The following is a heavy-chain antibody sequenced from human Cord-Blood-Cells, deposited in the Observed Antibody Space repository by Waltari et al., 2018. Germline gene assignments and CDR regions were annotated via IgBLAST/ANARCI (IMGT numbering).Heavy chain of an antibody. D-gene: IGHD3-10*01. V-gene: IGHV6-1*01. J-gene: IGHJ2*01. CDR1: GDSVSSNSAA. CDR2: TYYRSKWYN. Sequence: QVQLQQSGPGLVTPSQTLSLPCAISGDSVSSNSAAWNWTMQSPSRGLEWLGRTYYRSKWYNDYAVSVKSGITITPAPSKNPFSPQLKSVTPVDAAVYYCARGAGYWYVDLWGRGTLVTVSS. CDR3: ARGAGYWYVDL.